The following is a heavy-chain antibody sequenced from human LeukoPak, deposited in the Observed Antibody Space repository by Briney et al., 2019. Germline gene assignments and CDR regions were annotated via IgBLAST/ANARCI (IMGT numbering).Heavy chain of an antibody. CDR2: ISGGGGST. Sequence: GGSLGLSCAASGFPFTSYGMSWVRQAPGKGLEWVSLISGGGGSTYYADSVKGRFTISRDNSKNTLYLQVNRLTAEDTAVYYCARDDAIGGGYLDSWGRGTLVTVSS. D-gene: IGHD2/OR15-2a*01. V-gene: IGHV3-23*01. CDR3: ARDDAIGGGYLDS. CDR1: GFPFTSYG. J-gene: IGHJ4*02.